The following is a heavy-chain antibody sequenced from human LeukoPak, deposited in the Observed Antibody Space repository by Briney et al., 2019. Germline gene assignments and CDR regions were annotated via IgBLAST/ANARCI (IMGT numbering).Heavy chain of an antibody. J-gene: IGHJ5*02. V-gene: IGHV4-4*07. D-gene: IGHD2-15*01. CDR2: IYTSGST. CDR1: GDSMNNYY. Sequence: PSETLSLTCTVSGDSMNNYYWSWIRQPAGMGLEWIGRIYTSGSTNCNPSLKSRVTMSVDTSKNQFSLKLSSVTAADTAVYYCARLSYVVGATGTQCGWLDPWGRGTLVTVSS. CDR3: ARLSYVVGATGTQCGWLDP.